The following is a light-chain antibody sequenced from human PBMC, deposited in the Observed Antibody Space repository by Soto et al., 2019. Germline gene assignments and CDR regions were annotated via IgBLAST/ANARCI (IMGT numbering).Light chain of an antibody. CDR1: SSDVGGYDY. J-gene: IGLJ1*01. CDR3: SSYAGSTLYV. V-gene: IGLV2-8*01. Sequence: QSALTQPPSASGSRGQSVTTSCTGTSSDVGGYDYVSWYQQHPGKAPKLMIYEVTKRPSGVPDRFSGSKSGNTASLTVSGLQAEDEADYYCSSYAGSTLYVFGTGTKVTVL. CDR2: EVT.